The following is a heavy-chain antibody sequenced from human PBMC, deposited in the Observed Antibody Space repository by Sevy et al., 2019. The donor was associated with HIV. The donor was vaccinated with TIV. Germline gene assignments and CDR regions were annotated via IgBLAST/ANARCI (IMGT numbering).Heavy chain of an antibody. CDR1: GGSLSGYG. V-gene: IGHV1-69*10. CDR2: IIPRVGLT. CDR3: ASVRPCGGDCYFFDS. Sequence: ASVKVSCKASGGSLSGYGMNWIRQAPGQGLEWTGGIIPRVGLTNYAQKFKDRVTITADEATNIMYIEVRRLTPEDMGVFYCASVRPCGGDCYFFDSWGQGTLVTVSS. D-gene: IGHD2-21*01. J-gene: IGHJ4*02.